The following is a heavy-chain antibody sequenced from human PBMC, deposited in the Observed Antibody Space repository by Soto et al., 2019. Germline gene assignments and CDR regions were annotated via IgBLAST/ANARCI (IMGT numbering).Heavy chain of an antibody. D-gene: IGHD4-17*01. CDR2: ITAGGGRT. CDR1: GFTFSSYA. Sequence: EVHLLESGGGLVQPGGSLRLSCTASGFTFSSYAMTWVRQAPGRGLEGVSGITAGGGRTYYADSVKGRFTISRDNSKSTLYLQMNSLRAEDTAVYYGAKDTRYCDYVRWFDSWGQGSLVTV. V-gene: IGHV3-23*01. J-gene: IGHJ5*01. CDR3: AKDTRYCDYVRWFDS.